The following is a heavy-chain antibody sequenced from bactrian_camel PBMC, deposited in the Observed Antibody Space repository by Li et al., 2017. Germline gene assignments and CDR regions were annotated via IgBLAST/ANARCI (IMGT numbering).Heavy chain of an antibody. CDR2: IGRYGGT. CDR3: ATASRRVDCFGRNVADFGY. V-gene: IGHV3S53*01. CDR1: GYTLPMN. J-gene: IGHJ6*01. Sequence: QLVESGGGSVQAGGSLRLSCVASGYTLPMNMGWFRRLPGQEREGVVTIGRYGGTSYADSVKGRFTISKDNAQNTLYLQMSSLIPVDTAIYYCATASRRVDCFGRNVADFGYWGQGTQVTVS. D-gene: IGHD3*01.